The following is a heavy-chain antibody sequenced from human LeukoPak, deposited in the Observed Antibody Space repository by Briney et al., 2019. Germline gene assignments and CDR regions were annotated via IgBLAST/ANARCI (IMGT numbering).Heavy chain of an antibody. CDR3: ARARRGTFARYYFDY. D-gene: IGHD3-16*01. Sequence: GGSLRLSCAASGFTFSSYSMNWVRQAPGKGLEWVSVIYSGGSTYYADSVKGRLTISRDNSKNTLYLQMNSLRAEDTAVYYCARARRGTFARYYFDYWGQGTLVTVSS. V-gene: IGHV3-53*01. CDR2: IYSGGST. CDR1: GFTFSSYS. J-gene: IGHJ4*02.